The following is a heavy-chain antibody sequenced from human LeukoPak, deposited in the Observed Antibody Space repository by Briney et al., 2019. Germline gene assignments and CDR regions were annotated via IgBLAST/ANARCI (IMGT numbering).Heavy chain of an antibody. Sequence: ASVKVSCKASGYTFTSYYMHWVRQAPGQGLEWMGIINPSGGSTSYAQKFQGRVTMTRDTSTSTVYIELSSLRSEDTAVYYCARVAWRAFGAFDIWGQGTMVTVSS. CDR3: ARVAWRAFGAFDI. CDR1: GYTFTSYY. D-gene: IGHD3-16*01. CDR2: INPSGGST. J-gene: IGHJ3*02. V-gene: IGHV1-46*01.